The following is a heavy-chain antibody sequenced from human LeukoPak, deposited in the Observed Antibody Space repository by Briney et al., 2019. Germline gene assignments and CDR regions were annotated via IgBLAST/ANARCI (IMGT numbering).Heavy chain of an antibody. CDR1: GYTFTTYG. V-gene: IGHV1-46*01. D-gene: IGHD3-22*01. J-gene: IGHJ4*02. CDR3: ARDDYLAKNTMIQGY. Sequence: EASVKVSCKASGYTFTTYGMNWVRQAPGQGLEWMGIINPSGGSTSYAQKFQGRVTMTRDTSTSTVYMELSSLRSEDTAVYYCARDDYLAKNTMIQGYWGQGTLVTVSS. CDR2: INPSGGST.